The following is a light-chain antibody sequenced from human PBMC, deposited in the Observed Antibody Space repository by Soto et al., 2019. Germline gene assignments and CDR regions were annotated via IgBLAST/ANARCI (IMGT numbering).Light chain of an antibody. CDR3: QQYVSSVT. J-gene: IGKJ1*01. V-gene: IGKV3-20*01. CDR1: QSVDSSF. Sequence: EIVLTQSPGFLSLSPGERATLSCRASQSVDSSFFAWYQQKPGQAPRLLIYGASKRATGIPDRFSGSGSGKAFTLTISRLEHDDFAVYYCQQYVSSVTFGQGTKVEIK. CDR2: GAS.